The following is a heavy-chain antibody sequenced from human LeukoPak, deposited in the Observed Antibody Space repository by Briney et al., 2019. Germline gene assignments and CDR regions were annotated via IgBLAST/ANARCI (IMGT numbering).Heavy chain of an antibody. Sequence: GGSLRLSCAASGFTVSSNYMSWVRQAPGKGLEWVSVIYSGGSTYYADSVKGRFTISRDNSKNTLYLQMNSLRAEDTAVYYCAKDIYPTYYYGSGSYGPAFDIWGQGTMVTVSS. CDR1: GFTVSSNY. D-gene: IGHD3-10*01. CDR2: IYSGGST. CDR3: AKDIYPTYYYGSGSYGPAFDI. V-gene: IGHV3-53*01. J-gene: IGHJ3*02.